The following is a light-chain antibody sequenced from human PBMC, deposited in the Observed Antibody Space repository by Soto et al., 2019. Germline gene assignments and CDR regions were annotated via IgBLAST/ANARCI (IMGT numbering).Light chain of an antibody. V-gene: IGKV1-5*01. CDR1: QSISSW. CDR3: QQYNRYSWT. J-gene: IGKJ1*01. CDR2: DAS. Sequence: IPMTQSPSTLSASVGDRVIITCRASQSISSWLAWYQQKPGKAPNLLISDASSLQSGVPSRFSGSGSGTEFTLTISILQPDDLGTYYCQQYNRYSWTFGQGTKVEIK.